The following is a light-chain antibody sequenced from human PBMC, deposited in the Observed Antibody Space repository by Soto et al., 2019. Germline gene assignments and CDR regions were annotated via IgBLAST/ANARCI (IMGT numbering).Light chain of an antibody. Sequence: ITQSPPSLSASIGDRVTITCRASQSTNNYLNWYQQKPGKAPKLLMFAASSLHSDVPSRFSGSGSGTDFTLTISSLQPEDFATYFCQQSYSSPWTFGQGTKV. CDR1: QSTNNY. V-gene: IGKV1-39*01. J-gene: IGKJ1*01. CDR3: QQSYSSPWT. CDR2: AAS.